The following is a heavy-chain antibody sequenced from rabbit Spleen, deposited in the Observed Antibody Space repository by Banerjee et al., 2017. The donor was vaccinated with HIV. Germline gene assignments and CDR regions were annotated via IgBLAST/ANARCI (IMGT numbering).Heavy chain of an antibody. V-gene: IGHV1S47*01. D-gene: IGHD6-1*01. CDR1: GFDFSSDA. CDR2: IYNGDDTT. J-gene: IGHJ3*01. CDR3: ARDPWGGWLNYGYALEL. Sequence: QEQLEESGGDLVKPEGSLTLTCKASGFDFSSDAMCWVRQAPGKGPEWIACIYNGDDTTYYASWVHGRFTISKASSTTVTLQMTSLTAADTATYFCARDPWGGWLNYGYALELWGQGTLVTVS.